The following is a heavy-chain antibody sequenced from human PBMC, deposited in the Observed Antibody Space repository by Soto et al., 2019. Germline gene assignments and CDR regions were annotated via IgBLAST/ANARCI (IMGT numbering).Heavy chain of an antibody. J-gene: IGHJ4*02. CDR1: GGTFSSYA. V-gene: IGHV1-69*13. CDR2: IIPIFGTA. Sequence: SVKVSCKASGGTFSSYAISWVRQAPGQGLEWMGGIIPIFGTANYAQKFQGRVTITADESTSTAYMELSSLRSEDTAVYYCARGIRVATIHGPVDYWGQGTLVTVSS. D-gene: IGHD5-12*01. CDR3: ARGIRVATIHGPVDY.